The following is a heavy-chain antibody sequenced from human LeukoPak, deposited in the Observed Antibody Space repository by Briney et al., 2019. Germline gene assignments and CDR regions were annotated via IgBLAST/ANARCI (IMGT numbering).Heavy chain of an antibody. CDR1: GYTFTSYY. CDR2: INPSGGST. J-gene: IGHJ4*02. CDR3: ASPGEKDYYFDY. V-gene: IGHV1-46*01. D-gene: IGHD3-16*01. Sequence: GASVKVSCKSSGYTFTSYYMHWVRQAPGQGLEWMGIINPSGGSTSYAQKFQGRVTMTRDTSTSTVYMELSSLRSEDTAVYYCASPGEKDYYFDYWGQGILVTVSS.